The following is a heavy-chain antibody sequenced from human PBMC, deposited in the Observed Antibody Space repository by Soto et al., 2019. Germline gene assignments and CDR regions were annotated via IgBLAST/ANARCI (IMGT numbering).Heavy chain of an antibody. CDR2: IRSDDTTM. CDR1: GFTFSDYH. J-gene: IGHJ4*02. CDR3: ARSTRGGLAGPFDC. D-gene: IGHD6-19*01. Sequence: QVQLVESGGGLVKPGGSLRLSCAASGFTFSDYHMSWIRQAPGKGLEWVSLIRSDDTTMYYADSVKGRFTISRDNAKTSLYLQMNSLRAEDTAVYYCARSTRGGLAGPFDCCGQGTLVTVSS. V-gene: IGHV3-11*01.